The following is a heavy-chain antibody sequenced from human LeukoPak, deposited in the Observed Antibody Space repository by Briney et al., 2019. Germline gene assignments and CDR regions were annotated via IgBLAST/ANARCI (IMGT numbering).Heavy chain of an antibody. CDR3: ARDLWWELPQLGGNY. V-gene: IGHV3-53*01. Sequence: GGSLRLFCAASGFTVSSNYMSWVCQAPGKGLEWVSVIYSGGSTYYADSVKGRFTISRDNSKNTLYLQMNSLRAEDTAVYYCARDLWWELPQLGGNYWGQGTLVTVSS. CDR1: GFTVSSNY. CDR2: IYSGGST. D-gene: IGHD1-26*01. J-gene: IGHJ4*02.